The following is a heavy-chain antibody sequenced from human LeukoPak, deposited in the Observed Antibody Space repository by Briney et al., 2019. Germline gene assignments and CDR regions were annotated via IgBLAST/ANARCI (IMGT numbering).Heavy chain of an antibody. CDR3: ARDSGSYKREYYFDY. CDR2: ISSNGGST. D-gene: IGHD1-26*01. Sequence: GGSLRLSCAASGFTFSSYAMHWVRQAPGKGLEYVSAISSNGGSTYYANSVKGRFTISRDNSKNTLYLQMGSLRAEDTAVYYCARDSGSYKREYYFDYWGQGTLVTVSS. J-gene: IGHJ4*02. CDR1: GFTFSSYA. V-gene: IGHV3-64*01.